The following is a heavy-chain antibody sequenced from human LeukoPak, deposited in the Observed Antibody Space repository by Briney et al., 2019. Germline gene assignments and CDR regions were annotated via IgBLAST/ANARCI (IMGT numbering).Heavy chain of an antibody. V-gene: IGHV1-2*02. CDR3: ARGVLSWLAYYYYYYMDV. D-gene: IGHD6-19*01. Sequence: ASVEVSCKASGYTFTGYYMHWVRQAPGQGLEWMGWINPNSGGTNYAQKFQGRVTMTRDTSISTAYMELSRLRSDDTAVYYCARGVLSWLAYYYYYYMDVWGKGTTVTVSS. CDR2: INPNSGGT. J-gene: IGHJ6*03. CDR1: GYTFTGYY.